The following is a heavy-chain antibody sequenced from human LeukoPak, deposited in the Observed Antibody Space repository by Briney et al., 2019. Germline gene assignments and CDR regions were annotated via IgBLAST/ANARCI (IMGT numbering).Heavy chain of an antibody. J-gene: IGHJ6*03. Sequence: ASVKVSCKASGYTFTGYYMHWVRQAPGQGLEWMGWINPNSGGTNSAQKFQGRVTMTRDTSISTAYMVLSRLRSDDTAVYYCTRGIMATNWIYYYYNYMDVWGKGTTVTVSS. CDR2: INPNSGGT. D-gene: IGHD5-12*01. CDR1: GYTFTGYY. V-gene: IGHV1-2*02. CDR3: TRGIMATNWIYYYYNYMDV.